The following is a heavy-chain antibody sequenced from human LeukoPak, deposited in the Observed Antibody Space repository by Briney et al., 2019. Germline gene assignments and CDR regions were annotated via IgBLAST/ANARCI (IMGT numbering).Heavy chain of an antibody. J-gene: IGHJ4*02. V-gene: IGHV4-59*01. D-gene: IGHD3-3*01. CDR1: GGSISSYY. Sequence: SETLSLTCTVSGGSISSYYWSWIRQPPGKGLEWIGYIYYSGSTNYNPSLKSRVTISVDTSKNQFSLKLSSVTAADTAVYYCARGGWLLYSGVLDYWGQGTLVTVSS. CDR2: IYYSGST. CDR3: ARGGWLLYSGVLDY.